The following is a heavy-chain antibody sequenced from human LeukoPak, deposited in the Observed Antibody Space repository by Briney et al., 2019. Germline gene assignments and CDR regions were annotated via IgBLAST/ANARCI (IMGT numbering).Heavy chain of an antibody. Sequence: GGSLRLSCAASGFIFRNFGMHWVRQAPGKGLEWVAVIWYDGSNKYYADSVKGRFTTSRDNSKNMSFLQMNSLRAEDTAVYYCARDRSGLHYFDYWGQGTLVTVSS. CDR2: IWYDGSNK. J-gene: IGHJ4*02. CDR1: GFIFRNFG. D-gene: IGHD5-12*01. V-gene: IGHV3-33*01. CDR3: ARDRSGLHYFDY.